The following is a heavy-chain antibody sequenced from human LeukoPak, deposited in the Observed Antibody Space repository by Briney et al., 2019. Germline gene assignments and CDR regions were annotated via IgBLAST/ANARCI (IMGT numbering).Heavy chain of an antibody. CDR2: IYHSGST. J-gene: IGHJ5*02. V-gene: IGHV4-4*02. D-gene: IGHD3-3*01. CDR1: GGSISSSNW. Sequence: SETLSLTCAVSGGSISSSNWWSWVRQPPGKGLEWIGEIYHSGSTNYNPSLKSRVTISVDKSKNQFSLRLSSVTAADTAVYYCARWSANYDFWSGGWFDPWGQGTLVTVSS. CDR3: ARWSANYDFWSGGWFDP.